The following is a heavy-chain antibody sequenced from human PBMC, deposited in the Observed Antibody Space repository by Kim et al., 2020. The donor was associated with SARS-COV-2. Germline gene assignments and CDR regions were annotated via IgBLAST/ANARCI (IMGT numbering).Heavy chain of an antibody. J-gene: IGHJ4*02. V-gene: IGHV1-18*04. CDR3: AVVILSSIWFGEIFDY. Sequence: ASVKVSCKASGYTFTSYGISWVRQAPGQGLEWMGWISAYNGNTNYAQKVQGRVTMTTDTSTSTAYMELRSLRSDDTAVYYCAVVILSSIWFGEIFDYWGQGTLVTVSS. CDR2: ISAYNGNT. CDR1: GYTFTSYG. D-gene: IGHD3-10*01.